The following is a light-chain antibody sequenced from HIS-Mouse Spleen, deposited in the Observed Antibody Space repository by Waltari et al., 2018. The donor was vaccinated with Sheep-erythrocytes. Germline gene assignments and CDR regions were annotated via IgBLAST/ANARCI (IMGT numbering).Light chain of an antibody. CDR3: MIWHSSAWV. CDR1: SGINVGSDR. CDR2: YKSDSDK. V-gene: IGLV5-45*03. Sequence: QAVLTQPSSLSASPGASASLTCTLRSGINVGSDRIYWSQQKPGSPPQYLLRYKSDSDKQQGSGVPSRFSGSKDASANAGILLISGLQSEDEADYYCMIWHSSAWVFGGGTKLTVL. J-gene: IGLJ3*02.